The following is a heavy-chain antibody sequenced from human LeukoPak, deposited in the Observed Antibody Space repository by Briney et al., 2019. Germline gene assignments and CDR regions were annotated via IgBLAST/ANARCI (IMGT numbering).Heavy chain of an antibody. D-gene: IGHD2-15*01. CDR3: ARDVAFDP. CDR1: GDSINSYY. CDR2: IYYSGST. V-gene: IGHV4-59*01. Sequence: SETLSLTCTVSGDSINSYYWSRIRQPPGKGLEWIGYIYYSGSTNYNPSLKSRVTISVDTSKNQFSLKLSSVTAADTAVYYCARDVAFDPWGQGTLVTVSS. J-gene: IGHJ5*02.